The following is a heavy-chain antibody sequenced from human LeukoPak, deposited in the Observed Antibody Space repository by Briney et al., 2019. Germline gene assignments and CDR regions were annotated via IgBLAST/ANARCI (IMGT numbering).Heavy chain of an antibody. CDR1: GYTFTGYY. J-gene: IGHJ3*02. CDR3: ARGTGRGYGGNSDAFDI. V-gene: IGHV1-2*06. Sequence: ASVKVSCKASGYTFTGYYMHWERQAPGQGLEWMGRINPNSGGTNYAQKLQGRVTMTTDTSTSTAYMELRSLRSDDTAVYYCARGTGRGYGGNSDAFDIWGQGTMVTVSS. D-gene: IGHD4-23*01. CDR2: INPNSGGT.